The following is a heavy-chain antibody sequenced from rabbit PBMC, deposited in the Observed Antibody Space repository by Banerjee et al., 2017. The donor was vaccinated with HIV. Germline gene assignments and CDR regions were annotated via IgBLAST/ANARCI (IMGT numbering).Heavy chain of an antibody. CDR3: ARDLSSSSGFYFNL. J-gene: IGHJ4*01. CDR1: GFSFSSTYW. D-gene: IGHD1-1*01. CDR2: IGAGNSRT. Sequence: QEQLEESGGDLVKPEGSLTLTCTASGFSFSSTYWICWVRQAPGKGLEWIACIGAGNSRTYYASWAKGRFTLSKTSSTTVTLQMTSLTVADTATYFCARDLSSSSGFYFNLWGPGTLVTVS. V-gene: IGHV1S45*01.